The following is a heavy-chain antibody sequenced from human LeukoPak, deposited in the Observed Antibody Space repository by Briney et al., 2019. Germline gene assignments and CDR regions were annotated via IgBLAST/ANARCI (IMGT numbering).Heavy chain of an antibody. CDR2: ISWNSGSI. D-gene: IGHD6-19*01. CDR3: AKDASSRYSSGWYHYFDY. Sequence: GRSLRLSCAASGFTFDDYAMHWVRQAPGKGLEWVSGISWNSGSIGYADSVKGRFTISRDNAKNSLYLQMNSLRAEDMALYYCAKDASSRYSSGWYHYFDYWGQGTLVTVSS. CDR1: GFTFDDYA. V-gene: IGHV3-9*03. J-gene: IGHJ4*02.